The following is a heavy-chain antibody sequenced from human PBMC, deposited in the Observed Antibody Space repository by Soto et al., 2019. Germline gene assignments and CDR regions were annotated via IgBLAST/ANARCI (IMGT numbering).Heavy chain of an antibody. CDR3: AKTALDNSPSAIDS. Sequence: PGGSLRLSCAASGFTFRNNVLSWVRQAPGKGLDWVSGITGSGRDTYYADSVKGRFTISRDNSKNMVFLQMNSLRAEDTALYYCAKTALDNSPSAIDSWGPGTLVTVSS. D-gene: IGHD2-21*02. V-gene: IGHV3-23*01. CDR2: ITGSGRDT. CDR1: GFTFRNNV. J-gene: IGHJ4*02.